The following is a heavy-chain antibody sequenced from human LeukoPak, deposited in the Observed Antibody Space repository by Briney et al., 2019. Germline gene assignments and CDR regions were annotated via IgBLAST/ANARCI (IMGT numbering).Heavy chain of an antibody. D-gene: IGHD2-2*02. V-gene: IGHV3-30*02. CDR1: GFTFSSYG. CDR3: AKDGTYPLAAIRQFDY. J-gene: IGHJ4*02. CDR2: IRYDGSNK. Sequence: GGSLRLSCAASGFTFSSYGMHWVRKPPGKGLEWVAFIRYDGSNKYYADSVTSRFTISRDNSKNTLYLQMNSLRAKDTAVYYCAKDGTYPLAAIRQFDYWGQGTLVTVSS.